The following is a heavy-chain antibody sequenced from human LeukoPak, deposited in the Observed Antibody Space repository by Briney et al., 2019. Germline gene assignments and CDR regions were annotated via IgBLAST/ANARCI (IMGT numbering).Heavy chain of an antibody. Sequence: SETLSLTCSVTGGSISSSNYYWGWIRQSPGKGLEWIGSIYYSGSTYYNPSLKSRVTMSVDTSKNQFSLKLSSVTAADTAVYYCARDPADGSGIRYWGQGTLVTVSS. D-gene: IGHD3-10*01. CDR1: GGSISSSNYY. CDR2: IYYSGST. J-gene: IGHJ4*02. V-gene: IGHV4-39*07. CDR3: ARDPADGSGIRY.